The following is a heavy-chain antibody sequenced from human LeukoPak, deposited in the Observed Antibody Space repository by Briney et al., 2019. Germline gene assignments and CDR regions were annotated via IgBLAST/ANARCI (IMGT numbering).Heavy chain of an antibody. CDR2: ISRSSGYI. V-gene: IGHV3-21*01. Sequence: GGSLRLSCAASGFTFSSYSMNWVRQAPGKGLEWVSSISRSSGYIYYADSVKGRFTISRDNAKNSLFLQMNSLTAEDTAVYYCVRNWNLDSWGQGTLVTVSS. CDR3: VRNWNLDS. D-gene: IGHD1-1*01. CDR1: GFTFSSYS. J-gene: IGHJ4*02.